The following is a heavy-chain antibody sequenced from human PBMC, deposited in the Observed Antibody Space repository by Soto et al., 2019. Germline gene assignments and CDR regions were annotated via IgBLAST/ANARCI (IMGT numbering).Heavy chain of an antibody. CDR1: GYTFIDFF. CDR2: INPNSGDT. D-gene: IGHD3-3*01. CDR3: ARGALSGFFRC. Sequence: ASVKVSCKASGYTFIDFFIHWVRQAPGQGLEWMGWINPNSGDTNYAQSFQGRVAMTRDTSVTTAFMELNSLRPDDTAAYFCARGALSGFFRCWGKGALVTVAS. V-gene: IGHV1-2*02. J-gene: IGHJ1*01.